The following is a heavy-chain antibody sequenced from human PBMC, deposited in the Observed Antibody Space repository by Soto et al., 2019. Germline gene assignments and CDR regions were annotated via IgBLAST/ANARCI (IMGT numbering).Heavy chain of an antibody. CDR3: AGTSSLQWYYMDV. V-gene: IGHV6-1*01. CDR2: TYYRSRWYN. D-gene: IGHD1-7*01. J-gene: IGHJ6*03. Sequence: SQTLSLTCVISGDSVSSNIAAWNWIRQSPTRGLEWLGRTYYRSRWYNDYAVSVRSRITVNADTSKNQFSLHLNSVTLEDTAVYYSAGTSSLQWYYMDVWDKGNTVTGSS. CDR1: GDSVSSNIAA.